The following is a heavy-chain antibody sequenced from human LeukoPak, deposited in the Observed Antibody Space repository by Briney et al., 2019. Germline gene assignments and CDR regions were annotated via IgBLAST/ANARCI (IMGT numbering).Heavy chain of an antibody. J-gene: IGHJ4*02. D-gene: IGHD3-16*01. CDR1: GGSISNYY. CDR3: ARVWAY. CDR2: IHHSGST. V-gene: IGHV4-34*01. Sequence: SETLSLTCTVSGGSISNYYWSWIRQPPGKGLEWIGEIHHSGSTNYNPSLKSRVTISVDKSKNQFSLNLRFVTAADTAVYYCARVWAYWGQGTLVTVSS.